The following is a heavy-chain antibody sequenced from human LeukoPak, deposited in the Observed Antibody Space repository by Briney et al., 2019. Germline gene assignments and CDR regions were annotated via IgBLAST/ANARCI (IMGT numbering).Heavy chain of an antibody. CDR1: GFTFSDYY. CDR3: ARDLSSGRNSDY. CDR2: ISGSSTYT. V-gene: IGHV3-11*05. J-gene: IGHJ4*02. D-gene: IGHD1-26*01. Sequence: TAGGSLRLSCAASGFTFSDYYMTWIRQAPGKGLEWVADISGSSTYTNYADSLKGRFSISRDNAKSFLYLQMNSLRAEDTAVYYCARDLSSGRNSDYWGQGTLVTVSS.